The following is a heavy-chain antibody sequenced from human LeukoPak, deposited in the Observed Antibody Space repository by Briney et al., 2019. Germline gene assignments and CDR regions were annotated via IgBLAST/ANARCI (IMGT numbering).Heavy chain of an antibody. D-gene: IGHD2-2*01. V-gene: IGHV4-39*07. J-gene: IGHJ5*02. Sequence: SETLSLTCSVSGGSIRSLGYSWGWIRQPPGKGLEWITSMYYTGTTYYNPSLKSRVTMSVDTSKNQFSLNLTSVTAADTAVFYCARSVSTYAGRGWFDPWAREPWSPSPQ. CDR2: MYYTGTT. CDR1: GGSIRSLGYS. CDR3: ARSVSTYAGRGWFDP.